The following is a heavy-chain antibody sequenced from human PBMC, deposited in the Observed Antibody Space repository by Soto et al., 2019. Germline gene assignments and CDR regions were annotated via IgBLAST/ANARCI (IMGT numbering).Heavy chain of an antibody. CDR3: AREDIVVVPAAIFGARPSYYYYYGMDV. CDR1: GFTFSSYG. J-gene: IGHJ6*02. Sequence: TGGSLRLSCAASGFTFSSYGMHWVRQAPGKGLEWVAVIWYDGSNKYYADSVKGRFTISRDNSKNTLYLQMNSLRAEDTAVYYCAREDIVVVPAAIFGARPSYYYYYGMDVWGQGTTVTVSS. V-gene: IGHV3-33*01. CDR2: IWYDGSNK. D-gene: IGHD2-2*01.